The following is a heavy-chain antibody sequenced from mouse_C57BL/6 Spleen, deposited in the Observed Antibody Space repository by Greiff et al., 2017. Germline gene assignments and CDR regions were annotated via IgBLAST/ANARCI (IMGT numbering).Heavy chain of an antibody. Sequence: QVQLKESGAELVRPGASVTLSCKASGYTFTDYEMHWVKQTPVHGLEWIGAIDPETGGTAYNQKFKGKAILTADKSSSTAYMELRSLTSEYSAVYYCTQLGPPFDYWGQGTTLTVSS. D-gene: IGHD4-1*02. CDR1: GYTFTDYE. V-gene: IGHV1-15*01. J-gene: IGHJ2*01. CDR3: TQLGPPFDY. CDR2: IDPETGGT.